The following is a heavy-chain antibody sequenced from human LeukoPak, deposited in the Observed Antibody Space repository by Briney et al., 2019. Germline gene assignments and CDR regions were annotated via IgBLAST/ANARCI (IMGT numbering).Heavy chain of an antibody. CDR2: IKRKTDGGTT. CDR1: GLTFSSAW. J-gene: IGHJ4*02. Sequence: GGSLRLYCAASGLTFSSAWMSWVRQAPGKGLEWVGRIKRKTDGGTTDYAAPVKGRFTISRDDSKNTLYLQMNSLKTEDTAVYYCTSDRSGFVAVAGKPFDYWGQGTLVTVSS. CDR3: TSDRSGFVAVAGKPFDY. D-gene: IGHD6-19*01. V-gene: IGHV3-15*01.